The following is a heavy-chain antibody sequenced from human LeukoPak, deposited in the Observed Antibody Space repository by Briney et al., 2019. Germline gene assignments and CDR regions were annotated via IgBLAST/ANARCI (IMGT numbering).Heavy chain of an antibody. CDR1: GYRSTSYW. CDR2: IYPGDSDT. CDR3: GRHDSSGSTSFDY. J-gene: IGHJ4*02. V-gene: IGHV5-51*01. D-gene: IGHD3-22*01. Sequence: GESLKISCKGSGYRSTSYWIAWVRQMPGKGLEWMGIIYPGDSDTRYSPSFQGQVTISADKSISTAYLQWSNLKASDTAMYYCGRHDSSGSTSFDYWGQGTLVTVSS.